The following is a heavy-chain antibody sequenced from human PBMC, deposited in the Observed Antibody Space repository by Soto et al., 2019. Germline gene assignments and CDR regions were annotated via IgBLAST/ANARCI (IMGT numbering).Heavy chain of an antibody. Sequence: QITLKESGPTLVKPTQTLTLTCTFSGFSLSTSGVGVSWIRQPPGKALEWLAIIYWDDEKRYSPSLKTRLTVTKDTSKNQVVLTMTNVDPVDTATYYCAHRAYFDSGKQFDYWGQGTLVSVSS. CDR3: AHRAYFDSGKQFDY. CDR2: IYWDDEK. V-gene: IGHV2-5*02. J-gene: IGHJ4*02. D-gene: IGHD3-10*01. CDR1: GFSLSTSGVG.